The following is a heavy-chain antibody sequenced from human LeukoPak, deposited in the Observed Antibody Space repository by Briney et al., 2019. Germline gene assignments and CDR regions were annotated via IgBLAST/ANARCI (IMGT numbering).Heavy chain of an antibody. CDR2: IYYSGST. Sequence: SETLSLTCTVSGGSISSGGYYWSWIRQHPGKGLEWIGYIYYSGSTYYNPSLKSRVTISVDTSKNQFSLKLSSVTAADTAVYYCARGSCSSTSCPGQNDYWGQGTLVTVSS. D-gene: IGHD2-2*01. V-gene: IGHV4-31*03. J-gene: IGHJ4*02. CDR1: GGSISSGGYY. CDR3: ARGSCSSTSCPGQNDY.